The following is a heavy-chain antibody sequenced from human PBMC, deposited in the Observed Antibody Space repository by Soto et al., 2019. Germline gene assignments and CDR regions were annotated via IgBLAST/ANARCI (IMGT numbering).Heavy chain of an antibody. J-gene: IGHJ4*02. CDR2: FSGRSGET. D-gene: IGHD6-19*01. V-gene: IGHV3-23*01. Sequence: PGGSLRLSCVASGFSISTHALTWVRQAPGKGLGWVSSFSGRSGETYYAASVKGRFTISGDSSKNTVILQMNNLRADDTALYYCARDSSAWPNYFDSWGQGIQVTVSS. CDR3: ARDSSAWPNYFDS. CDR1: GFSISTHA.